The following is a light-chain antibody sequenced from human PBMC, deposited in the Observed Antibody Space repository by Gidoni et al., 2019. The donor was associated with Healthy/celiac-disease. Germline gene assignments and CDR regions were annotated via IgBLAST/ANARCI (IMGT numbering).Light chain of an antibody. CDR3: QSYDSSLSGPNWV. J-gene: IGLJ3*02. CDR2: GNS. CDR1: SSNIGAGYD. V-gene: IGLV1-40*01. Sequence: QSLLTQPPPVSRVPGPRVTISCTGSSSNIGAGYDVHCYQQRPGTAPKLLIYGNSNRPSGVPDRFSGSKSGTSASLAITGLQAEDEADYYCQSYDSSLSGPNWVFGGGTKLTVL.